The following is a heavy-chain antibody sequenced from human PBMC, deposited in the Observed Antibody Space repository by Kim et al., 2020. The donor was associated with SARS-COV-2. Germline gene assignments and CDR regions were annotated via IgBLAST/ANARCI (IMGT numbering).Heavy chain of an antibody. D-gene: IGHD4-17*01. CDR3: SRHSGKHGDRGFDN. CDR1: GFTFSASA. Sequence: GGSLRLSCAASGFTFSASAMHWVRQASGKGLEWVGRIRSKPNNYATSYAASVTGRFTISRDDSTNTVYLQIDSLKTDDTAVYFCSRHSGKHGDRGFDNWGQGNLVTVSS. J-gene: IGHJ4*02. CDR2: IRSKPNNYAT. V-gene: IGHV3-73*01.